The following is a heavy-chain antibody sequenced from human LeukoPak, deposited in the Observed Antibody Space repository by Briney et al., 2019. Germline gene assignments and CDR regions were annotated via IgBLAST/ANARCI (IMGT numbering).Heavy chain of an antibody. J-gene: IGHJ4*02. V-gene: IGHV4-34*01. D-gene: IGHD4-17*01. Sequence: SETLSLTCAVYGGSFSGYYWSWIRQPPGKGLEWIGEINHSGSTNYNPSLKSRVTISVDTSKNQFSLKLSSVTAADTAVYYCARSPTYGDYDYWGQGSLVTVSS. CDR2: INHSGST. CDR1: GGSFSGYY. CDR3: ARSPTYGDYDY.